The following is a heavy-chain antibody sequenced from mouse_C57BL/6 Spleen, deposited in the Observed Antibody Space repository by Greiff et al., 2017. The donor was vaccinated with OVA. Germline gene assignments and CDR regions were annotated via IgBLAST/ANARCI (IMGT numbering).Heavy chain of an antibody. D-gene: IGHD2-5*01. CDR3: ARFDYSNYVYYFDY. CDR2: INPNNGGT. CDR1: GYTFTDYY. Sequence: EVQLQQSGPELVKPGASVKISCKASGYTFTDYYMNWVKQSHGKSLEWIGDINPNNGGTSYNQKFKGKATLTVDKSSSTAYMELRSLTSEDSAVYYCARFDYSNYVYYFDYWGQGTTLTVSS. V-gene: IGHV1-26*01. J-gene: IGHJ2*01.